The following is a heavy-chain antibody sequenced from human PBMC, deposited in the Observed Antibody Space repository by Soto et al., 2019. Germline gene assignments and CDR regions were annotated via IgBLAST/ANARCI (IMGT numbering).Heavy chain of an antibody. D-gene: IGHD6-19*01. CDR2: IYHGGST. Sequence: PSETLSLTCAVSGGSISSSNFYWGWFRQSPGKGLEWIGEIYHGGSTNYNPSLKSRVTISVDKSKNQFSLKLSSVTAADTAVYYCAKRGGSGWPRGWFDPWGQGTLVTVSS. CDR1: GGSISSSNF. V-gene: IGHV4-39*07. J-gene: IGHJ5*02. CDR3: AKRGGSGWPRGWFDP.